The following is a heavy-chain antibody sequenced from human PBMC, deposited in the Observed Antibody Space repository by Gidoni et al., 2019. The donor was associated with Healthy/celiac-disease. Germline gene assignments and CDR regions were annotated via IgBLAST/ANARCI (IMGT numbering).Heavy chain of an antibody. CDR1: GFTFGNAW. D-gene: IGHD1-26*01. J-gene: IGHJ4*02. V-gene: IGHV3-15*01. Sequence: EVQLVESVGRLVKPAESLRLSCAASGFTFGNAWMSWVRQAPGKGLEWVGRIKSKTDGGTTDYAAPVKGRFTISRDDSKNTLYLQMNSLKTEDTAVYYCTTHREWVGATDYWGQGTLVTVSS. CDR2: IKSKTDGGTT. CDR3: TTHREWVGATDY.